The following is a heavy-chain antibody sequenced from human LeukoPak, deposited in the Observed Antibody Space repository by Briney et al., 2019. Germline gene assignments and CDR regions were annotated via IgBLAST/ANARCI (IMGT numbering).Heavy chain of an antibody. CDR2: ISSSGSTI. CDR1: GFTFSSYE. J-gene: IGHJ4*02. V-gene: IGHV3-48*03. D-gene: IGHD5-18*01. Sequence: GGSLRLSCGASGFTFSSYEMNWVRQAPGKGLEWVSYISSSGSTIYYADSVKGRFTISRDNAKNSLYLQMNSLRAEDTAVYYCARYTAMAFDYWGQGTLVTVSS. CDR3: ARYTAMAFDY.